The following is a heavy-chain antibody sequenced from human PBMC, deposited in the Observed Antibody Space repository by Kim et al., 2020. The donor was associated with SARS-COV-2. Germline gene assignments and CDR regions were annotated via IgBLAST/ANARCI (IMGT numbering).Heavy chain of an antibody. Sequence: SETLSLTCTVSGGSIISSSYHWGWIRQPPGKGLEWIGSVYYSGTTYYTSSLKSRLTMSVDTSKNQFFLKLTSVTAADTAVYYCASQGFWSGDFFIVGPPPPSRSKVDYWGPGILVTVSS. J-gene: IGHJ4*02. CDR3: ASQGFWSGDFFIVGPPPPSRSKVDY. CDR2: VYYSGTT. D-gene: IGHD3-3*01. V-gene: IGHV4-39*01. CDR1: GGSIISSSYH.